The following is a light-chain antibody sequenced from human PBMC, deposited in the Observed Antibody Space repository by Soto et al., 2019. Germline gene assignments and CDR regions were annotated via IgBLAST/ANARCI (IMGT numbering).Light chain of an antibody. Sequence: ETVLTQSPGTLRLSPGERATLSCRASHSVSSSYLTWYQQRPGQPPRLLIYRASRRATGIPDRFSASGSGTDFTLTISRLEPEDFALYYCQQYGSSPPYTFGQGTKLEIK. CDR3: QQYGSSPPYT. V-gene: IGKV3-20*01. CDR2: RAS. J-gene: IGKJ2*01. CDR1: HSVSSSY.